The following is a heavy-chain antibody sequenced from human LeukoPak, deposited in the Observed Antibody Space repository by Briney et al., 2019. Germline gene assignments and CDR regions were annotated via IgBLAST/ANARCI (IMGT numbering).Heavy chain of an antibody. J-gene: IGHJ4*02. Sequence: SETLSLTCTVSGGSISSYYWSWIRQPPGKGLEWIGYIYYSGSTNYNPSLKSRVTISVDTSKNQFSLKLSSVTAADTAVYYCATSSWIQLWYDYWGQGTLVTVSS. CDR2: IYYSGST. D-gene: IGHD5-18*01. CDR3: ATSSWIQLWYDY. V-gene: IGHV4-59*01. CDR1: GGSISSYY.